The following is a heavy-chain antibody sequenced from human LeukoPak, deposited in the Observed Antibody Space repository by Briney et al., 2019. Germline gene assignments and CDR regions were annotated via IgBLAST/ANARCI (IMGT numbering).Heavy chain of an antibody. Sequence: QTLSLTCAISGDSVSNNIAAWTWIRQSPSRGLEWLGRTYYRSKWYNDYAVSVRGRITVNPDTSKNQFSLQLNSVTPEDTAVYYCTREDRDTFDIWGQGTVVTVSS. CDR3: TREDRDTFDI. V-gene: IGHV6-1*01. CDR2: TYYRSKWYN. J-gene: IGHJ3*02. CDR1: GDSVSNNIAA.